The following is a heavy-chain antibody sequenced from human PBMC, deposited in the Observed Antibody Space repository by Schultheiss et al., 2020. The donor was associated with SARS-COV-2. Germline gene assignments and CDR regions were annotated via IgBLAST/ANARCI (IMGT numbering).Heavy chain of an antibody. D-gene: IGHD6-13*01. Sequence: SETLSLTCTVSGGSISSGGYYWSWIRQHPGKGLEWIGEINHSGSTNYNPSLKSRVTISVDTSKNQFSLKLSSVTAADTAVYYCARASYSSSWGNWFDPWGQGTLVTVSS. V-gene: IGHV4-61*08. CDR1: GGSISSGGYY. CDR3: ARASYSSSWGNWFDP. CDR2: INHSGST. J-gene: IGHJ5*02.